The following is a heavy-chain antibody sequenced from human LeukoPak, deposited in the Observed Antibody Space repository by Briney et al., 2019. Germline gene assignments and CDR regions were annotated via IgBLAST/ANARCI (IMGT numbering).Heavy chain of an antibody. D-gene: IGHD4-17*01. Sequence: QPGGSLRLSCGASGFTFSRYGMQGVREAPGKGLEGVAVIWYEGSNKFYADSEKGRFTISRDNSKNTLYLQMNSLRAEDTAVYYCAGDYGEYYYGMDVWGQGNTVTVSS. CDR3: AGDYGEYYYGMDV. CDR1: GFTFSRYG. V-gene: IGHV3-33*01. J-gene: IGHJ6*02. CDR2: IWYEGSNK.